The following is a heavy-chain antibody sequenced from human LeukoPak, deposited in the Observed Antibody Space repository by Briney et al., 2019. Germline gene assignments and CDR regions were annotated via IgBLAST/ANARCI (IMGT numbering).Heavy chain of an antibody. CDR3: ARDPGGYYYDSSGSRLYYYYGMDV. CDR1: GGSFSGYY. Sequence: KPSETLSLTCAVYGGSFSGYYWSWIRQPPGKGLEWIGEINHSGSTNYNPSLKSRVTISVDTSKNQFSLKLSSVTAADTAVYYCARDPGGYYYDSSGSRLYYYYGMDVWGQGTTVTVSS. J-gene: IGHJ6*02. CDR2: INHSGST. D-gene: IGHD3-22*01. V-gene: IGHV4-34*01.